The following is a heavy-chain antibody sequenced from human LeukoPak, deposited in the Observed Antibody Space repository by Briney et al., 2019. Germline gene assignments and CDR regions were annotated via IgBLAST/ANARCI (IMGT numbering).Heavy chain of an antibody. J-gene: IGHJ4*02. CDR2: ISYDGSNK. D-gene: IGHD4-17*01. V-gene: IGHV3-30*18. Sequence: RGSLRLSCAASGFTFSSYGMHWVRQAPGKGLEWVAVISYDGSNKYYADSVKGRFTISRDNSKNTLYLQMTSLRAEDTAVYYCAKGGYGDYDEGLLGFWGQGTLVTVSS. CDR1: GFTFSSYG. CDR3: AKGGYGDYDEGLLGF.